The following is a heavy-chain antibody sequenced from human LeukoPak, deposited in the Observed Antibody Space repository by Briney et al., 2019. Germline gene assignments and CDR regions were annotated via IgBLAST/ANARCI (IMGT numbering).Heavy chain of an antibody. Sequence: WASVKVSCKASGYTFTSYGISWVRQAPGQGLEWMGWISAYNGNTYYAQNLQGRVTMTTDTSTSTAYMEVRSLRSDDTAVYYCARDLKRGYSSGRYSWGTGSSNDYWGQGTLVTVSS. D-gene: IGHD6-19*01. CDR2: ISAYNGNT. CDR3: ARDLKRGYSSGRYSWGTGSSNDY. CDR1: GYTFTSYG. V-gene: IGHV1-18*01. J-gene: IGHJ4*02.